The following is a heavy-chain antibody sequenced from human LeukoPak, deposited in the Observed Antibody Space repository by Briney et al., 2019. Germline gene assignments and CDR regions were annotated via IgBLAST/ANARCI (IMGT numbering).Heavy chain of an antibody. V-gene: IGHV3-23*01. J-gene: IGHJ5*02. CDR2: IRSNGRDT. CDR3: AKGGYTTSFDP. Sequence: GGSLRLSCAASGFTFSSYWMSWVRQAPGKGLEWVSNIRSNGRDTYYTDSVKGRFTISRDNSKNTLYLEMNSLRAEDTAVYYCAKGGYTTSFDPWGQGTLVTVSS. D-gene: IGHD2-15*01. CDR1: GFTFSSYW.